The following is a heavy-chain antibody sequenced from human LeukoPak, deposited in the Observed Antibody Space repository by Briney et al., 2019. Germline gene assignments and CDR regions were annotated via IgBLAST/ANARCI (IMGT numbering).Heavy chain of an antibody. Sequence: PGGTLRLSCAASGFTFSSYAMSWVREAPGKRLGWVLAISVSGGTTYNSASVKGRFTTSRDNSKNMLYLQMNSLRAEDTTVYYCAKDQRDPYYYDSSGLLWDYWGQGTLVTVSS. D-gene: IGHD3-22*01. J-gene: IGHJ4*02. CDR3: AKDQRDPYYYDSSGLLWDY. V-gene: IGHV3-23*01. CDR2: ISVSGGTT. CDR1: GFTFSSYA.